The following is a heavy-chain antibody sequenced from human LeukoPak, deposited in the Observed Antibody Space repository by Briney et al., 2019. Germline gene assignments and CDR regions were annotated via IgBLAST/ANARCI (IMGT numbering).Heavy chain of an antibody. D-gene: IGHD6-19*01. CDR2: IYHSGNT. V-gene: IGHV4-59*01. Sequence: SETLVLTCTVSGCSISTYYWNWIRHHPRNRLERIGSIYHSGNTNYNPFRRSPVKISVDTSKNQFSLKLSSVTAADTAVYYCARGVQQWPYYYDYWGQGTLVTVSS. CDR1: GCSISTYY. J-gene: IGHJ4*02. CDR3: ARGVQQWPYYYDY.